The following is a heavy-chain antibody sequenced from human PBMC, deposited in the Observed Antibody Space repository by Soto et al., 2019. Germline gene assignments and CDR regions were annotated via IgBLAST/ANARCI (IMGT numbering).Heavy chain of an antibody. Sequence: QVQLVQSGAEVKKPGSSVKVSCKASGGTLNNFAISWVRQAPGQGLEWMGGIIPSFVATNYAQKFQGSVTIIAHESTSTAYMELSSLRSEDTAVYYCAGGRARAVIRNGGDYYYYGMDVWGQGTTVTVSS. V-gene: IGHV1-69*01. J-gene: IGHJ6*02. CDR3: AGGRARAVIRNGGDYYYYGMDV. CDR1: GGTLNNFA. CDR2: IIPSFVAT. D-gene: IGHD3-10*01.